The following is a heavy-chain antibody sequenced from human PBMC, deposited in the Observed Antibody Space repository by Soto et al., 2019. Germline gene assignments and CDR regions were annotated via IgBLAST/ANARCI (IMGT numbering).Heavy chain of an antibody. V-gene: IGHV6-1*01. D-gene: IGHD3-3*01. J-gene: IGHJ5*02. CDR3: ARGLLETYYDFWSANQNWFDP. Sequence: SQTLSLTCAISGDSVSSNSAAWNWIRQSPSRGLEWLGRTYYRSKWYNDYAVSVKSRITINPDTSKNQFSLQLNSVTPEDTAVYYWARGLLETYYDFWSANQNWFDPWGQGTLVTVSS. CDR2: TYYRSKWYN. CDR1: GDSVSSNSAA.